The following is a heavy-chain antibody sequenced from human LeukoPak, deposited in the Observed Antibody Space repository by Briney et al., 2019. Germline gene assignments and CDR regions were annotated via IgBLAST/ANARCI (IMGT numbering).Heavy chain of an antibody. CDR3: ARDQDYDILTGYSYYFDY. J-gene: IGHJ4*02. Sequence: GASVKVSCKVSGHTLTELSMHWVRQAPGKGLEWMGGFDPEDGETIYAQKFQGRVTMTEDTSTDTAYMELSSLRSEDTAVYYCARDQDYDILTGYSYYFDYWGQGTLVTVSS. D-gene: IGHD3-9*01. CDR2: FDPEDGET. CDR1: GHTLTELS. V-gene: IGHV1-24*01.